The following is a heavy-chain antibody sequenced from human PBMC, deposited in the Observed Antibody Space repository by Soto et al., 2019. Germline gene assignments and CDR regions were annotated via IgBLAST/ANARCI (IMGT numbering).Heavy chain of an antibody. J-gene: IGHJ2*01. D-gene: IGHD1-26*01. Sequence: QVQLVQSGAEVKKPGASVKVSCKASGYTFTSYYMHWVRQAPVQGLEWMGIINPSGGSTSYAQKFQGRVTMTRDTSTSTVYMELSSLRSEDTAVYYCARDWGGAVPYWYFDLWGRGTLVTVSS. CDR2: INPSGGST. CDR3: ARDWGGAVPYWYFDL. CDR1: GYTFTSYY. V-gene: IGHV1-46*01.